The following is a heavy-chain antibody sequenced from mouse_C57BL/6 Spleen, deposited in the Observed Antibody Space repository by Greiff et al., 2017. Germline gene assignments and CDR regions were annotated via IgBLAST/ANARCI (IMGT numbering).Heavy chain of an antibody. CDR3: ARNHYYGSSYFDY. J-gene: IGHJ2*01. D-gene: IGHD1-1*01. CDR2: ISYDGSN. Sequence: ESGPGLVKPSQSLSLTCSVTGYSITSGYYWNWIRQFPGNKLECMGYISYDGSNNYNPSLKNQISITRDTSTNQFFLKLNSVTTEDTATYYCARNHYYGSSYFDYWGQGTTLTVSS. V-gene: IGHV3-6*01. CDR1: GYSITSGYY.